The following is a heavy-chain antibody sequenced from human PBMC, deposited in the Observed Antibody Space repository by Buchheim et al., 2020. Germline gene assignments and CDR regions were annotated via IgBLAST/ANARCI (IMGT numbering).Heavy chain of an antibody. J-gene: IGHJ4*02. CDR2: SYDTGST. D-gene: IGHD1-26*01. CDR3: AGGSRSWGLLPQYYFDY. V-gene: IGHV4-59*02. Sequence: QVQLQESGPGLVKPSETLSLTCTVSGGSVSSYYWSWIRQPPGKGLEWIAYSYDTGSTNYNPSLKSRVTISVDTSKNQFSLKLSSVTAADAAVYYCAGGSRSWGLLPQYYFDYWGQGTL. CDR1: GGSVSSYY.